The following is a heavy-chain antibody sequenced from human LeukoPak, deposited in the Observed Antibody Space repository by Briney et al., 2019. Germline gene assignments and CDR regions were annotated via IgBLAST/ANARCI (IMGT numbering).Heavy chain of an antibody. CDR3: AKDLSQPSGWYFY. CDR2: ISSSGSTI. CDR1: GFIFTTYE. J-gene: IGHJ4*02. Sequence: GGSLRLSCAASGFIFTTYEMNWVRQAPGKGLEWVSYISSSGSTIYYADSVMGRFTISRDNAKNSLYLQMNSLRAEDTAVYYCAKDLSQPSGWYFYWGQGTLVTVSS. D-gene: IGHD6-19*01. V-gene: IGHV3-48*03.